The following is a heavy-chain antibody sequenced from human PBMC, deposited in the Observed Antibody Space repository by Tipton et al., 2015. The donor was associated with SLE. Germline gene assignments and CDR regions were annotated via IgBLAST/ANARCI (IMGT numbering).Heavy chain of an antibody. CDR1: GFTFSSYD. D-gene: IGHD5-18*01. CDR3: ARVEGQTPHEGAMGAFDI. J-gene: IGHJ3*02. V-gene: IGHV3-13*01. Sequence: GSLRLSCAASGFTFSSYDMHWVRQDTGKGLEWVSAIGTAGDTYYTGSVKGRFTISRENAKNSLYLQMNSLRAGDTAVYYCARVEGQTPHEGAMGAFDIWGQGTMVTFSS. CDR2: IGTAGDT.